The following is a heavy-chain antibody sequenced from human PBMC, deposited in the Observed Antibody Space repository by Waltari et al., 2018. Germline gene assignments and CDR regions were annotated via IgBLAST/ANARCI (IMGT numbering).Heavy chain of an antibody. J-gene: IGHJ5*02. D-gene: IGHD2-15*01. CDR2: IYHSGST. CDR1: GYSISSGYY. CDR3: ARDDRYCSGGSCYRWFDP. V-gene: IGHV4-38-2*02. Sequence: QVQLQESGPGLVKPSETLSLTCAVSGYSISSGYYWGWIRQPPGKGLEWIGSIYHSGSTDYNPSLKSRDTISVDTSKNQFSLKLSSVTAADTAVYYCARDDRYCSGGSCYRWFDPWGQGTLVTVSS.